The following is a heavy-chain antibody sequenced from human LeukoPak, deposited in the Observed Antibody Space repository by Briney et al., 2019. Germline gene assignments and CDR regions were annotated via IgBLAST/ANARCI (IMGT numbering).Heavy chain of an antibody. D-gene: IGHD2-15*01. CDR3: VGYCSGGSCSN. V-gene: IGHV3-30*03. CDR1: GFTFSSYG. Sequence: GGSLRLSCAASGFTFSSYGMHWVRQAPGKGLEWVAVISYDGSNKYYADSVKGRFTISRDNSKNMLYLQMNSLRAEDTAVYYCVGYCSGGSCSNWGQGTLVTVSS. CDR2: ISYDGSNK. J-gene: IGHJ4*02.